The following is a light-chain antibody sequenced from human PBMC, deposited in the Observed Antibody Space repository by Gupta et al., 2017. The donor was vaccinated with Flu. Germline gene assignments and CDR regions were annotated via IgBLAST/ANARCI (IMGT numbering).Light chain of an antibody. CDR2: AEA. CDR1: QSISSY. J-gene: IGKJ2*01. CDR3: QQSYSSPPYT. Sequence: SLLSASVGDRVTITCRASQSISSYLKWYQQKPGKAPKLLIYAEASWKSGVTSRFSGSGAGTDFTLTISSRQQEDFANYYCQQSYSSPPYTFGQGTKLEIK. V-gene: IGKV1-39*01.